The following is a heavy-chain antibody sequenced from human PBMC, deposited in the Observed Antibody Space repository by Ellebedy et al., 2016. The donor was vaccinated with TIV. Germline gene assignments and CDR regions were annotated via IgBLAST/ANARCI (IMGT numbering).Heavy chain of an antibody. CDR2: IVGSGGSR. D-gene: IGHD2-8*02. Sequence: GESLKISCAASGFSFSSYAMSWVRQAPGKGLEWVSGIVGSGGSRYADSVRGRFTISRDNSKNTVYLQMNSLRAEDTAIYYCAKELVHAIHGFDIWGQGTMVTVSS. CDR1: GFSFSSYA. CDR3: AKELVHAIHGFDI. V-gene: IGHV3-23*01. J-gene: IGHJ3*02.